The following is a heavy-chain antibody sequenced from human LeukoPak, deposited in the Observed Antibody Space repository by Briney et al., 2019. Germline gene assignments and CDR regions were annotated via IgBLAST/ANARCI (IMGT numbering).Heavy chain of an antibody. Sequence: GGSLRLSCAASGFTFSSYWMSWVRQAPGKGLEWVAKIKQDGSEKYYVDSVKGRFTISRDNAKNSLYLQMNSLRAEDTAVYYCAREDVWFGEWNWFDPWGQGTLVTVSS. CDR3: AREDVWFGEWNWFDP. J-gene: IGHJ5*02. CDR1: GFTFSSYW. CDR2: IKQDGSEK. D-gene: IGHD3-10*01. V-gene: IGHV3-7*01.